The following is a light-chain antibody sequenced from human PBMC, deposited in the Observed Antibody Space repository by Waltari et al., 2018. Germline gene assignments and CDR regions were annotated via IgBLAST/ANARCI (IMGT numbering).Light chain of an antibody. J-gene: IGLJ1*01. Sequence: QSVLTQPPSASGTPGQRVTISCSGSSSNIGSNYVYWYQQLPGTAPKLLIYGNTRRPSGVPDRFSGSKSGTSASLAISGLRSEDEADYYCAAWDDSLSGSYVFGPGTKVTIL. CDR3: AAWDDSLSGSYV. CDR2: GNT. CDR1: SSNIGSNY. V-gene: IGLV1-47*02.